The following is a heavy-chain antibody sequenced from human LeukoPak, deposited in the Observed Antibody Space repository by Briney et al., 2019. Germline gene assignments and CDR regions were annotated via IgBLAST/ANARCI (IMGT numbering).Heavy chain of an antibody. CDR1: GFTFSSYN. Sequence: GGSLRLSCVASGFTFSSYNMNWVRQAPGKGLEWVSSISSSSSYIYYADSVKGRFTISRDNARNSLYLQMNSLRAEDTAVYYCAREGSSSWYDYWGQGTLVTVFS. CDR2: ISSSSSYI. V-gene: IGHV3-21*01. J-gene: IGHJ4*02. D-gene: IGHD6-13*01. CDR3: AREGSSSWYDY.